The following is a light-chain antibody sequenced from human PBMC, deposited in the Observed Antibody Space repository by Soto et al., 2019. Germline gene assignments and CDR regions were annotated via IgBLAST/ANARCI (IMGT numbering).Light chain of an antibody. V-gene: IGKV1-39*01. Sequence: DIQMTQSPSSLSASVGDRVTITCRASQTISTHLNWYQQKPGKAPKLLIYAASTWQSGVPSRFSGSGSGTDFTLTISSLQPEGFATYYCQQCLTIPYTFGQGTKLEIK. CDR2: AAS. J-gene: IGKJ2*01. CDR3: QQCLTIPYT. CDR1: QTISTH.